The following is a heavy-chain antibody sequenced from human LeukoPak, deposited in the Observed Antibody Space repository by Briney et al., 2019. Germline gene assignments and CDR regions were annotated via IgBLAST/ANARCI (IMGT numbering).Heavy chain of an antibody. CDR3: TDFEN. J-gene: IGHJ4*02. CDR1: GFTFSNYA. CDR2: ISGGST. Sequence: GGSLRLSCAASGFTFSNYAMSWVRQAPGKGLECVSSISGGSTYYAESVKGRFTISGDNSKNTLYLQMNSLRAEDTAVYYCTDFENWGQGTLVTVSS. V-gene: IGHV3-23*01.